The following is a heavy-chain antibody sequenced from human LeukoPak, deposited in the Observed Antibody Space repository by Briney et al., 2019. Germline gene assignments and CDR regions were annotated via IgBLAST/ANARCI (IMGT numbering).Heavy chain of an antibody. V-gene: IGHV3-13*01. CDR2: IATAGDA. D-gene: IGHD2-2*01. Sequence: GGSQRLSCAASGFTFSNYDMHWGRQATGEGLEWVSGIATAGDAYYPGSVKGRFTISRENAKTSFYLQMNSLRAGDTAVYYCARGSCSSSSCYERLNGLDVWGQGTPVTVSS. CDR1: GFTFSNYD. CDR3: ARGSCSSSSCYERLNGLDV. J-gene: IGHJ6*02.